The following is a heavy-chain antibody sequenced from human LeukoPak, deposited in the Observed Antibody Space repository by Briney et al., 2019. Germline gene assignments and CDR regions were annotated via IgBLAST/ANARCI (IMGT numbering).Heavy chain of an antibody. CDR1: GFTFSSYG. Sequence: GGSLRLSCAASGFTFSSYGMHWARQAPGKGLEWVAFIRYDGSNKYYADSVKGRFTISRDNSKNTLYLQMNSLRAEDTAVYYCAKDTTPPKAGFDPWGQGTLVTVSS. D-gene: IGHD1-14*01. CDR2: IRYDGSNK. CDR3: AKDTTPPKAGFDP. V-gene: IGHV3-30*02. J-gene: IGHJ5*02.